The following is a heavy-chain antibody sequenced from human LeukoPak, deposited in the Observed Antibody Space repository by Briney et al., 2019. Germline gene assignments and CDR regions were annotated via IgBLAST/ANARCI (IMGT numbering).Heavy chain of an antibody. J-gene: IGHJ4*02. CDR3: ARHSLPGTTPFDY. CDR1: GYSFTSYY. D-gene: IGHD1-1*01. V-gene: IGHV1-46*01. Sequence: ASVKVSCKASGYSFTSYYIHWVRQAPGQGLEWMGIINPSGGSTSYAQKFQGRVTMTKDTSTSTFYMELSSLRSEDTAVYYCARHSLPGTTPFDYWGQGTLVTVSS. CDR2: INPSGGST.